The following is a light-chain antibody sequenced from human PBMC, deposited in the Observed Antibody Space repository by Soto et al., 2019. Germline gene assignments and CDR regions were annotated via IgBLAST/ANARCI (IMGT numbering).Light chain of an antibody. J-gene: IGKJ1*01. CDR3: LQYNTYSWT. Sequence: DIQMTQSPSSLSASVGDRVTITCQARQDISNYLNWYQQKPGKAPKLLIYKASSLESGVPSRFSGSGSGTEFTLTISSLQPDDFAIYYCLQYNTYSWTFGQGTKVDIK. V-gene: IGKV1-5*03. CDR1: QDISNY. CDR2: KAS.